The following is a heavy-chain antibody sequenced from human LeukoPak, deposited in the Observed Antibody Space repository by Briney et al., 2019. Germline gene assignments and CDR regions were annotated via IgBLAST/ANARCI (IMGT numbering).Heavy chain of an antibody. CDR3: AGARVVVAATGAFDS. CDR2: ISYDGSNK. V-gene: IGHV3-30-3*01. Sequence: GRSLRLSSAASGFTFSSYALHWVRQAPGKGLEWVAVISYDGSNKYYADSVKGRFTISRDNSKNTLYLQMNSMRAECTAGYYCAGARVVVAATGAFDSWGQGTMVTVSS. D-gene: IGHD2-15*01. CDR1: GFTFSSYA. J-gene: IGHJ3*02.